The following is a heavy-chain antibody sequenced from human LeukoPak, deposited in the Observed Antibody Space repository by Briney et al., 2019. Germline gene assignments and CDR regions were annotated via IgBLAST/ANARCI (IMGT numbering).Heavy chain of an antibody. CDR2: IYAGDDDA. V-gene: IGHV1-3*01. D-gene: IGHD3-10*01. Sequence: ASVTVSCKASGYTFTSYVLHWVRQAPGQRLEWMGWIYAGDDDAKYSQKFQGRVTITRDTSATTAYMELSSLRSEDTAVYYCARQKYIGETYFDYWGQGTVVTVSS. CDR1: GYTFTSYV. J-gene: IGHJ4*02. CDR3: ARQKYIGETYFDY.